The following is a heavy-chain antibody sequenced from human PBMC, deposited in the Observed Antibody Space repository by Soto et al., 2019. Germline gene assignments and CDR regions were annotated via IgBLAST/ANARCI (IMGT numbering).Heavy chain of an antibody. Sequence: SGGSLILSCAASGFTFSSYAMSWVRQAPGKGLEWVSGISWNSGSIGYADSVKGRFTISRDNAKNSLYLQMNSLRAEDTALYYCAKDGVRAAAGTFYYYYMDVWGKGTTVTVSS. J-gene: IGHJ6*03. CDR1: GFTFSSYA. V-gene: IGHV3-9*01. CDR3: AKDGVRAAAGTFYYYYMDV. D-gene: IGHD6-13*01. CDR2: ISWNSGSI.